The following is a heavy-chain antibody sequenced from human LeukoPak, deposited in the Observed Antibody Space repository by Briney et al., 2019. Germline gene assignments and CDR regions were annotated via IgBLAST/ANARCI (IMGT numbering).Heavy chain of an antibody. Sequence: SVKVSCKTSGGTFSSYTISWVRQAPGQGLEWMGGIIPIFGTANYAQKFQGRVTITADKSTSTAYMELSSLRSEDTAVHYCARDRNGYNELGFDYWGQGTLVTVSS. J-gene: IGHJ4*02. V-gene: IGHV1-69*06. CDR3: ARDRNGYNELGFDY. D-gene: IGHD5-24*01. CDR1: GGTFSSYT. CDR2: IIPIFGTA.